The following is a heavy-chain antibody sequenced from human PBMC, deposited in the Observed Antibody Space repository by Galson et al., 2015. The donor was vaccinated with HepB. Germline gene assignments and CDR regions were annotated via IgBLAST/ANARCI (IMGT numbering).Heavy chain of an antibody. CDR3: ATAPRTAAPGYYGMDG. D-gene: IGHD1-14*01. J-gene: IGHJ6*02. Sequence: SVKVSCKASGGTFNTYAISWVRQAPGQGLEWLGGIIPIFGTPDYAQKFQGRVTITADESTRTAHMQFSSLRSEDTAVYYCATAPRTAAPGYYGMDGWGQETTVIVSS. V-gene: IGHV1-69*13. CDR1: GGTFNTYA. CDR2: IIPIFGTP.